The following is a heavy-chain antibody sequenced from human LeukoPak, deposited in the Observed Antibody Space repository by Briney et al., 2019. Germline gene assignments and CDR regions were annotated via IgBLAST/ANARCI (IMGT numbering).Heavy chain of an antibody. CDR2: IKNDGTEK. V-gene: IGHV3-7*01. CDR1: GFTFSNAW. Sequence: GGSLRLSCAASGFTFSNAWMSWFRQAPGGRLEWVGNIKNDGTEKYYLDSLRGRFTISRDNAKQSVFLQMHSLRAEDTAVYFCVRDYVWGTENPDYWGQGTQVTVSS. D-gene: IGHD3-16*01. CDR3: VRDYVWGTENPDY. J-gene: IGHJ4*02.